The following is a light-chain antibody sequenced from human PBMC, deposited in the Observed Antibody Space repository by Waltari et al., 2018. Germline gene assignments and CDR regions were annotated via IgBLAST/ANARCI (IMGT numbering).Light chain of an antibody. CDR3: SSYTSSGTWV. V-gene: IGLV2-14*01. CDR1: SSDVGGYNY. CDR2: DVS. Sequence: QSALTQPASVSGSPGQSITISCTGTSSDVGGYNYVSWYQQHPGKAPKLMIYDVSKRPSGFSDRFSGSKSGTAAALTISGLQAEDEADYYCSSYTSSGTWVFGGGTKLTVL. J-gene: IGLJ3*02.